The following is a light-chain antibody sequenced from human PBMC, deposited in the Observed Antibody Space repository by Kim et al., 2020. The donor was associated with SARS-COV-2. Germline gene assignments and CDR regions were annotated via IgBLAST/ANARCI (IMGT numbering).Light chain of an antibody. V-gene: IGLV6-57*02. CDR2: EDN. CDR1: SGSIASNY. Sequence: KAVPSAWTGSSGSIASNYVQWYQQRPGSAPTAVIYEDNQRPSGVPDRFSGSIDSSSNSASLTISGLKTEDEADYYCQSYDSSNSWVFGGGTQLTVL. CDR3: QSYDSSNSWV. J-gene: IGLJ3*02.